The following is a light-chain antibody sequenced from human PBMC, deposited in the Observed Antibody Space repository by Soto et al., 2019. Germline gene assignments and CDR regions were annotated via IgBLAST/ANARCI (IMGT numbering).Light chain of an antibody. Sequence: EIVMTQSPANLSVSPGETATLSCRASQSVSSNLAWYQQKPGQAPRLLIYGASTRATVIPARFSGSGSGTEFTLTISSLQSEDFAVYYCQQYNNWPRWTFGQGTKWESK. CDR2: GAS. CDR3: QQYNNWPRWT. J-gene: IGKJ1*01. CDR1: QSVSSN. V-gene: IGKV3-15*01.